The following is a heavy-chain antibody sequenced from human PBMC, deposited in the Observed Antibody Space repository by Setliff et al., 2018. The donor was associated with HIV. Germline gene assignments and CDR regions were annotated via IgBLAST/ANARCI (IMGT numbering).Heavy chain of an antibody. CDR2: IYTSGST. Sequence: PSETLSLTCTASGGSISSGSYYWSWIRQPAGKGLEWIGRIYTSGSTNYNPSLESRVTISLDTSKNQFSLKLSSVTAADTAVYYCAREDYYDSSGYAFDIWGQGTMVTVSS. CDR1: GGSISSGSYY. J-gene: IGHJ3*02. CDR3: AREDYYDSSGYAFDI. V-gene: IGHV4-61*02. D-gene: IGHD3-22*01.